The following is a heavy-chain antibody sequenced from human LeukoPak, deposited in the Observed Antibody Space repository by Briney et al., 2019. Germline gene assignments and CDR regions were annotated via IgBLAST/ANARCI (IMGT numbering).Heavy chain of an antibody. D-gene: IGHD6-6*01. Sequence: SETLSLTCTVSGGSISSYYWSWIRQPAGKGLEWIGRIYTSGSTNYNPSLKSRVTMSVDTSKNQFSLKLCSVTAADTAVYYCARVIAARRPWRFDPWGQGTLVTVSS. CDR1: GGSISSYY. CDR2: IYTSGST. J-gene: IGHJ5*02. V-gene: IGHV4-4*07. CDR3: ARVIAARRPWRFDP.